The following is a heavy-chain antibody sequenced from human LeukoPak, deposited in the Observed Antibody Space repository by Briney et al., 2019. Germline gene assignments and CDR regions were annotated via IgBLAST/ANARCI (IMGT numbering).Heavy chain of an antibody. Sequence: SETLSLTCTVSGGSISSYYWSWIRQPPGKGLEWIGRIYTSGSTNYNPSLKSRVTMSVDTSKNQFSLKLSSVTAADTAVYYCARVKAYGDYGFDYWGQGTLVTVSS. D-gene: IGHD4-17*01. J-gene: IGHJ4*02. CDR3: ARVKAYGDYGFDY. V-gene: IGHV4-4*07. CDR2: IYTSGST. CDR1: GGSISSYY.